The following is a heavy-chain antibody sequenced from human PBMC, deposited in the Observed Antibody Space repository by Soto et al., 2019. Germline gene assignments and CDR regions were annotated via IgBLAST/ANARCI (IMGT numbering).Heavy chain of an antibody. J-gene: IGHJ4*02. Sequence: QVQLQESGPGLVKPSETLSLTCTVSGGSISSYYWSWIRQPPGKGVEWIGYIYYSGSTNYNPSLKSRVTISVDTSKNQFSLNLSSVTAADTAVYYCVREGAVAVDYWGQGTLVTVSS. D-gene: IGHD6-19*01. CDR3: VREGAVAVDY. CDR2: IYYSGST. V-gene: IGHV4-59*01. CDR1: GGSISSYY.